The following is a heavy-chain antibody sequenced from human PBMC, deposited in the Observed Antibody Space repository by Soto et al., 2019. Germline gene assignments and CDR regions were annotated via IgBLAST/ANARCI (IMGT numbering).Heavy chain of an antibody. CDR2: IYYSGST. J-gene: IGHJ5*02. Sequence: PSETLSLTCTVSGGSVSSGSYYWSWIRQPPGKGLEWIGYIYYSGSTNYNPSLKSRVTLSVDTSKNQFSLKLSSVTAADTAVYYCARVYDFWNGYYWFDPWGQGTLVTVSS. V-gene: IGHV4-61*01. D-gene: IGHD3-3*01. CDR3: ARVYDFWNGYYWFDP. CDR1: GGSVSSGSYY.